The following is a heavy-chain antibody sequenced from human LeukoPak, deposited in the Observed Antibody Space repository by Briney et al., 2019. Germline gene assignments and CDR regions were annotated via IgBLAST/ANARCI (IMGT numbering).Heavy chain of an antibody. CDR1: GGSFSGYY. CDR2: INHSGST. CDR3: ARDKGVGATVFDY. Sequence: PSETLSLTCAVYGGSFSGYYWSWIRQPPGKGLEWIGEINHSGSTNYNPSLKSRVTISVDTSKNQFSLKLSSVTAEDTAVYYCARDKGVGATVFDYWGQGTLVTVSS. J-gene: IGHJ4*02. D-gene: IGHD1-26*01. V-gene: IGHV4-34*01.